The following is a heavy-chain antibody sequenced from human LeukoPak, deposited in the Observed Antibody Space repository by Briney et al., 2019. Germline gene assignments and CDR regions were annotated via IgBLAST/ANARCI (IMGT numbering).Heavy chain of an antibody. D-gene: IGHD3-16*01. Sequence: GASVKVSCKASGYTFTSYGISWVRQAPGQGLEWMGWISAYNGNTNYAQKLQGRVAMTTDTSTSTAYMELRSLRSDDTAVYYCARVVSDYVWGSYSADAFDIWGQGTVVTVSS. CDR2: ISAYNGNT. J-gene: IGHJ3*02. CDR1: GYTFTSYG. V-gene: IGHV1-18*01. CDR3: ARVVSDYVWGSYSADAFDI.